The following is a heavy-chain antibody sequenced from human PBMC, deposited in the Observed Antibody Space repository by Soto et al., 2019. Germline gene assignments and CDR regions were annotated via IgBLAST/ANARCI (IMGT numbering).Heavy chain of an antibody. CDR1: GYTFTSYG. J-gene: IGHJ4*02. Sequence: ASVKVSCKASGYTFTSYGISWVRQAPGQGLEWMGWISAYNGNTNYAQKLQGRVTMTTDTSTSTAYMELRSSVTAADTAVYYCARSDGRYWGQGTLVTVSS. CDR3: ARSDGRY. V-gene: IGHV1-18*01. CDR2: ISAYNGNT.